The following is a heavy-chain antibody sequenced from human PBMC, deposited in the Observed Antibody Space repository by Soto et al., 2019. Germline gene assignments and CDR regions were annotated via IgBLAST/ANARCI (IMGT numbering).Heavy chain of an antibody. CDR1: GFTFSSYA. CDR2: ISGSGGST. CDR3: AKVEIVAKGSVDY. V-gene: IGHV3-23*01. Sequence: EVQLLESGGGLVQPGGSLRLSCAASGFTFSSYAMSWVRQAPGKGLEWVSAISGSGGSTYYADSVKGRFTIPRDNSKNTLYLQMNSLRAVDTAVYYCAKVEIVAKGSVDYWGQGTLVTVSS. D-gene: IGHD5-12*01. J-gene: IGHJ4*02.